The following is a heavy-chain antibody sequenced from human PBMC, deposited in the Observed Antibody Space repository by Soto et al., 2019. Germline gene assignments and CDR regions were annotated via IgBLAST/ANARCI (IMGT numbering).Heavy chain of an antibody. D-gene: IGHD3-22*01. J-gene: IGHJ4*02. CDR2: ISAYNGNT. Sequence: QVQLVQSGAEVKNSGASVKVSCKASGYTFTSYGISWVRQAPGQGLEWMGWISAYNGNTNYAQKLQGRVTMTTDTSTSTAYMELRSLRSDDTAVYYCARDRSYYYDSSGYYDYWGQGTLVTVSS. V-gene: IGHV1-18*01. CDR1: GYTFTSYG. CDR3: ARDRSYYYDSSGYYDY.